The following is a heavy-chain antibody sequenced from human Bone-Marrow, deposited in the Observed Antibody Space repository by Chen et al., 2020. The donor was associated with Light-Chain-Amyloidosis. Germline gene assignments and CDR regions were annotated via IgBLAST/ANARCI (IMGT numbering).Heavy chain of an antibody. CDR2: IDRGGTT. CDR3: ARDPEISSGGFDL. CDR1: GFAVSDNY. V-gene: IGHV3-53*01. D-gene: IGHD6-25*01. J-gene: IGHJ2*01. Sequence: EVQLVESGGGLIQPGGALRLSCAASGFAVSDNYISWVRQVPGKGLEWVSLIDRGGTTYYADSVKGRFTISRDNSKNTLYLQMNSLRADDSAVYYCARDPEISSGGFDLWGRGTLVTVSS.